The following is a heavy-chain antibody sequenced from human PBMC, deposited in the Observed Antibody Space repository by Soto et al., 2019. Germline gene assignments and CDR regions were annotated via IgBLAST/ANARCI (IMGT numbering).Heavy chain of an antibody. CDR2: VYPADSDT. V-gene: IGHV5-51*01. J-gene: IGHJ4*02. D-gene: IGHD4-17*01. CDR1: GYTFTTYW. CDR3: ARVYGADFDY. Sequence: PGESLKISCKGSGYTFTTYWIAWVRQMPGKGLEWMGIVYPADSDTRYSPSFQGQVTISADKPITTAYLQWSSLKASDTAMYYCARVYGADFDYWGQGTLVTVSS.